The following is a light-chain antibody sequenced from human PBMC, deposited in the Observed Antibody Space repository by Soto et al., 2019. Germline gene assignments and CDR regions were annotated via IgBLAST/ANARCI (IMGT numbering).Light chain of an antibody. CDR3: QQSYSTPLFT. J-gene: IGKJ3*01. CDR1: QSISSY. Sequence: IQMTQSPSSLSASVGDRVTITCRASQSISSYLNWYQHKPGKAPKLLIYAASSLQSWVPSRFSGSGSGTDFTLTISSLQPEDFATYYCQQSYSTPLFTFGPGTKVDIK. CDR2: AAS. V-gene: IGKV1-39*01.